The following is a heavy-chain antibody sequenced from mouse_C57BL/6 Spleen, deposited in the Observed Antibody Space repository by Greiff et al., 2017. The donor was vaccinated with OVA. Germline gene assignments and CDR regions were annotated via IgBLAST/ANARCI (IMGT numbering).Heavy chain of an antibody. CDR2: IDPSDSYT. Sequence: QVHVKQPGAELVKPGASVKLSCKASGYTFTSYWMQWVKQRPGQGLEWIGEIDPSDSYTNYNQKFKGKATLTVDTSSSTAYMQLSSLTSEDSAVYYCARGSKFDYWGQGTTLTVSS. V-gene: IGHV1-50*01. D-gene: IGHD2-5*01. J-gene: IGHJ2*01. CDR3: ARGSKFDY. CDR1: GYTFTSYW.